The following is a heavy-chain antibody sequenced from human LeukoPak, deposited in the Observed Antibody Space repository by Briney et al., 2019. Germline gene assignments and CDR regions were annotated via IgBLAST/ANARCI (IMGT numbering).Heavy chain of an antibody. D-gene: IGHD6-19*01. CDR3: AKESSSGYYFDY. CDR2: ISWSSGSI. Sequence: GRSLRLSCAASGFTFGDYAMHWVRQAPGKGLEWVSGISWSSGSIGYADSVKGRFTISRDNAKNSLYLQMNSLRAEDMALYYCAKESSSGYYFDYWGQGTLVTVSS. CDR1: GFTFGDYA. V-gene: IGHV3-9*03. J-gene: IGHJ4*02.